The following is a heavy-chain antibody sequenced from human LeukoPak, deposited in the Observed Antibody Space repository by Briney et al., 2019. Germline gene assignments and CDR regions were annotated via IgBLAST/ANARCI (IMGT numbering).Heavy chain of an antibody. Sequence: SETLSLTCTVSGGSITSNYWSWIRQPPGKGLEWIGYIYNPSLKSRVTISEDTSKNHFSLRLNSVTAADTAVYYCARAKPDWNPPDFWGQGILVTVSS. V-gene: IGHV4-59*08. CDR3: ARAKPDWNPPDF. CDR1: GGSITSNY. D-gene: IGHD1-1*01. J-gene: IGHJ4*02. CDR2: I.